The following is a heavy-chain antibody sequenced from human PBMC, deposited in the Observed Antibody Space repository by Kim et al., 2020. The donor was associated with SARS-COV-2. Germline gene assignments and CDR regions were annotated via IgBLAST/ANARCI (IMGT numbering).Heavy chain of an antibody. Sequence: EQKFQGRVTITADESTSTAYMELSSLRSEDTAVYYCARDAGIAAAAPPAYWGQGTLVTVSS. CDR3: ARDAGIAAAAPPAY. J-gene: IGHJ4*02. V-gene: IGHV1-69*01. D-gene: IGHD6-13*01.